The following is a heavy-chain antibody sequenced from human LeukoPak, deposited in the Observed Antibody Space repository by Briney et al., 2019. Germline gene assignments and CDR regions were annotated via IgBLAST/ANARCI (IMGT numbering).Heavy chain of an antibody. J-gene: IGHJ5*02. Sequence: KPSETLSLTCSVSGGSISSYYWSWIRQPPGKGLEWIGYIYYSGSTNHNPSLKSRVTISVDTSKNQFSLKLSPVTAADTAVYYCARIRDFWSGNNWFDPWGQGTLVTVSS. CDR1: GGSISSYY. CDR2: IYYSGST. CDR3: ARIRDFWSGNNWFDP. V-gene: IGHV4-59*01. D-gene: IGHD3-3*01.